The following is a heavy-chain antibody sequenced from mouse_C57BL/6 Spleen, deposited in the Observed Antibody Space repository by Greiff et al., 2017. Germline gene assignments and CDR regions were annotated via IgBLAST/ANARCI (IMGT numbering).Heavy chain of an antibody. V-gene: IGHV1-82*01. CDR3: AREEGIRAMDY. Sequence: VQLQQSGPELVKPGASVKISCKASGYAFSSSWMNWVKQRPGQGLEWIGRIYPGDGDTNYNGKFKGKATLTADKSSSTAYMQLSSLTSEDSAVYFCAREEGIRAMDYWGQGTSVTVSS. J-gene: IGHJ4*01. CDR2: IYPGDGDT. CDR1: GYAFSSSW.